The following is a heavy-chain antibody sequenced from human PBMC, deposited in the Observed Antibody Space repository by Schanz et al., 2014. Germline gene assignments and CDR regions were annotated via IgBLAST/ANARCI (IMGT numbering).Heavy chain of an antibody. D-gene: IGHD2-15*01. CDR3: AKARRKSNCSGGRCFHYSYYGMDV. CDR1: EFTFSSYK. J-gene: IGHJ6*02. CDR2: ISHSGGSK. V-gene: IGHV3-23*04. Sequence: EVQLVESGGGVVQPGRSLRLSCAASEFTFSSYKMNWVRQAPGKGLEWVSSISHSGGSKYYADSVKGRFTISRDNSKNILYLQMNSLRAEDTAVYYCAKARRKSNCSGGRCFHYSYYGMDVWGQGTTVTVSS.